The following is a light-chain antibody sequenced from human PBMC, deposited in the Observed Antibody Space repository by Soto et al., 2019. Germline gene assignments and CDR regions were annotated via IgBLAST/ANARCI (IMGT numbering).Light chain of an antibody. CDR2: DDT. Sequence: SYELTQTPSVSVSPGQTASITCSGNYLGDKYTSWYQQKPGQSRVLIIYDDTKRHSWIPVRFSGSLSGNTATLTLSGTQAVDEADYYCQAWDSTTTLYVLFGGGTQLTVL. CDR1: YLGDKY. CDR3: QAWDSTTTLYVL. V-gene: IGLV3-1*01. J-gene: IGLJ2*01.